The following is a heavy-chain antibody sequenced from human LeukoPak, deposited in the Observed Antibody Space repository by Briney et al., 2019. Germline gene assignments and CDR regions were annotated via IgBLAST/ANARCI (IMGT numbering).Heavy chain of an antibody. CDR3: TLIQGWGSGSYYRDF. CDR2: VKSKGAGETT. J-gene: IGHJ4*02. Sequence: GGSLRLSCAASGFSISNDWMSWVRQAPGKGLEWVARVKSKGAGETTDYAAPVKGRFTISRDDSKNTLYLQMNSLKTEDTAVYYCTLIQGWGSGSYYRDFWGQGTLVPVSS. CDR1: GFSISNDW. D-gene: IGHD3-10*01. V-gene: IGHV3-15*01.